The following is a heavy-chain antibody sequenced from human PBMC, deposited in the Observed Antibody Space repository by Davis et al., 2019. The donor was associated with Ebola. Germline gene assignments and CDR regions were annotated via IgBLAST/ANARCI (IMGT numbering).Heavy chain of an antibody. D-gene: IGHD2-8*01. CDR1: GLTFSNYA. CDR2: ISASGADI. V-gene: IGHV3-23*01. Sequence: PGGSLRLSCAASGLTFSNYAMSWVRQAPGGGLEWVPGISASGADIKYANSVRGRFSISRDDSKNTLYLQMDTLRAEDTAVFYCAEGGTNNFLGANWGQGTLVTVSS. J-gene: IGHJ4*02. CDR3: AEGGTNNFLGAN.